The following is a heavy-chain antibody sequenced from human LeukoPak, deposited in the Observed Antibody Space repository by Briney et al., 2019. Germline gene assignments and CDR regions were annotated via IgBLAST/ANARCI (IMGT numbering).Heavy chain of an antibody. J-gene: IGHJ4*02. V-gene: IGHV3-21*01. Sequence: PGGSLRLSCATSGFTFSSYSMNWFRQAPGKGLEWVSSISRDSNYIYHADSVRGRFTTSRHNAKNSLYLQMDSLRAEDTAVYFWARESDRGCSSTSCPRDYWGQGILVTISS. D-gene: IGHD2-2*01. CDR3: ARESDRGCSSTSCPRDY. CDR2: ISRDSNYI. CDR1: GFTFSSYS.